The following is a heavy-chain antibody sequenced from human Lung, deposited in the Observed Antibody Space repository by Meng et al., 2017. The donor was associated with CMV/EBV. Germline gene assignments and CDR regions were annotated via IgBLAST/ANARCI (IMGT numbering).Heavy chain of an antibody. CDR1: GFTFSSYS. CDR2: ISSSSSYI. Sequence: EVQLVESGGXLVKPGGSLXLSCAASGFTFSSYSMNWVRQAPGKGLEWVSSISSSSSYIYYADSVKGRFTISRDNAKNSLYLQMNSLRAEDTAVYYCARGGIGPLPAGFDPWGKGTMVTVPQ. CDR3: ARGGIGPLPAGFDP. J-gene: IGHJ5*02. D-gene: IGHD2-15*01. V-gene: IGHV3-21*01.